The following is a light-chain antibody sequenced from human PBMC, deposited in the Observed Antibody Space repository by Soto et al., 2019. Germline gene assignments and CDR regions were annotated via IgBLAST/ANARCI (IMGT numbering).Light chain of an antibody. J-gene: IGLJ1*01. V-gene: IGLV1-47*01. CDR1: SSNIGSNF. Sequence: QSVLTQPPSASGPPGQRVTISCSGRSSNIGSNFVYWYQHLPGAAPKLVIYRNSQRPSGVPDRFSGSKSGTSASLAISGLQSEDEADYYCAGWDDSLSGYVFGPGT. CDR2: RNS. CDR3: AGWDDSLSGYV.